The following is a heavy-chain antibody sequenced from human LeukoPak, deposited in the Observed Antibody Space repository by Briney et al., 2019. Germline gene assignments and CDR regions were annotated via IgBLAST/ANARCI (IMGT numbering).Heavy chain of an antibody. CDR2: ISYDGSNK. Sequence: GGSLRLSCAASGFTFSSYAMHWVRQAPGKGLEWVAVISYDGSNKYYADSVKGRFTISRDNSKNTLYLQMNSLRAEDTAVYYCARDTTPTYYDFWSGYYRHPPYGMDVWGQGTTVTVSS. CDR1: GFTFSSYA. J-gene: IGHJ6*02. CDR3: ARDTTPTYYDFWSGYYRHPPYGMDV. V-gene: IGHV3-30-3*01. D-gene: IGHD3-3*01.